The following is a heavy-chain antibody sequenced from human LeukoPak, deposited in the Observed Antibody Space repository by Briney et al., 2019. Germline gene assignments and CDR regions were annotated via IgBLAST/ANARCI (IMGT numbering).Heavy chain of an antibody. CDR3: ASTIGLDV. Sequence: GGSLRLSCAASGFTFSSYSMNWVRQAPGKGLELVSSISSGSSYIYYADSVKGRFTISRDNAKNSLYLQMNSLRAEDTAVYYCASTIGLDVWGKGTTVTISS. V-gene: IGHV3-21*01. CDR1: GFTFSSYS. J-gene: IGHJ6*04. CDR2: ISSGSSYI.